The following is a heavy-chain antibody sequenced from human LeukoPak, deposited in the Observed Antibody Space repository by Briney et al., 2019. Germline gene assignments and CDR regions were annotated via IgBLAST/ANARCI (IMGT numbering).Heavy chain of an antibody. CDR1: GGSFSGYY. J-gene: IGHJ4*02. Sequence: SETLSLTCAVYGGSFSGYYWSWIRQPPGKGLEWVGEINHSGSTNYNPSLKSRVTISVDTSKNQFSLKLSSVTAADTAVYYCARGSYDILTGYYVAYFDYWGQGTLVTVSS. CDR2: INHSGST. V-gene: IGHV4-34*01. D-gene: IGHD3-9*01. CDR3: ARGSYDILTGYYVAYFDY.